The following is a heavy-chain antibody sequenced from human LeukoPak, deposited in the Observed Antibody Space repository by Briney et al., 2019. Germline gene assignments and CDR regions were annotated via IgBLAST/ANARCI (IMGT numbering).Heavy chain of an antibody. CDR2: INHSGST. Sequence: PSETLSLTCAVYGGSFSGYYWSWIRQPPGKGLEWIGEINHSGSTNYNPSLKSRVTISVDTSKNQFSLKLSSVTAADTAVYYCARGRGASSPRVQGNGWFDPWGQGTLVTASS. CDR1: GGSFSGYY. D-gene: IGHD3-10*01. J-gene: IGHJ5*02. CDR3: ARGRGASSPRVQGNGWFDP. V-gene: IGHV4-34*01.